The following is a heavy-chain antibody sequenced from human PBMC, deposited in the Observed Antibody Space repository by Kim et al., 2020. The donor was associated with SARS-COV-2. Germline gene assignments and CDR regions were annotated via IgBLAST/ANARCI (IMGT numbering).Heavy chain of an antibody. J-gene: IGHJ6*02. V-gene: IGHV3-23*01. CDR3: AKSHKLWFGEPHYYGMDV. Sequence: KGRFTISSDNSKNTLYLQMNSLRAEDTAVYYCAKSHKLWFGEPHYYGMDVWGQGTTVTVSS. D-gene: IGHD3-10*01.